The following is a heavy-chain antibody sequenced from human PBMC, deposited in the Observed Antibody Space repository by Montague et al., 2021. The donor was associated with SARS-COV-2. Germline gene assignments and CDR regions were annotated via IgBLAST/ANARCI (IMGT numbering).Heavy chain of an antibody. CDR3: ARGLRQWLADYYYYGLDV. Sequence: SETLSLTCAVSGDSISSNNWWYWVRQAPGKGLEWIGATYHGGSTNYNPSIKSRVTISVDKTKNQLYLKMRSVTAADTAVYYCARGLRQWLADYYYYGLDVWGQGTTVTVSS. CDR2: TYHGGST. J-gene: IGHJ6*02. V-gene: IGHV4-4*02. CDR1: GDSISSNNW. D-gene: IGHD6-19*01.